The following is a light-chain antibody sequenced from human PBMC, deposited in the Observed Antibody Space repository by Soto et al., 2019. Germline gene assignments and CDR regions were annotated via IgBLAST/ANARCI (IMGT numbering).Light chain of an antibody. V-gene: IGLV2-11*01. CDR2: DVK. CDR3: CSYADTYTWL. CDR1: ASDVGAYNY. J-gene: IGLJ2*01. Sequence: QSVLTQPRSVSGSPGQSVTISCTGTASDVGAYNYVSWYQQHPGKAPKVMIYDVKKRPSGVPDRFSGSKFANTASLTISGLQAEDEADDYCCSYADTYTWLFGGGTKLTVL.